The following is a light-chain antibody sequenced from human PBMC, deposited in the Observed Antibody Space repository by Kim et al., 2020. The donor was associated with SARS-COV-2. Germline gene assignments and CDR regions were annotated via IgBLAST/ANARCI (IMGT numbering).Light chain of an antibody. CDR3: CSYAGSR. CDR1: SSDVGGYNY. J-gene: IGLJ2*01. V-gene: IGLV2-11*01. Sequence: QSALTQPRSVSGSPGQSVTISCTGTSSDVGGYNYVSWYQQHPGKAPKLMIYDVSKRPSGVPDRFSGSKSGNTASLTITGLQAEDEADYYCCSYAGSRFGGGTQLTVL. CDR2: DVS.